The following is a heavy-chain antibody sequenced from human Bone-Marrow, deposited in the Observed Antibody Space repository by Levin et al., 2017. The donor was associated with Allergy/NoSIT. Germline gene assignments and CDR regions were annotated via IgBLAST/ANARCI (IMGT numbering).Heavy chain of an antibody. D-gene: IGHD2-2*02. CDR1: GGSISSGDYY. J-gene: IGHJ2*01. Sequence: SETLSLTCTVSGGSISSGDYYWSWIRQPPGKGLEWIGYIYYSGSTYYNPSLKSRVTISVDTSKNQFSLKLSSVTAADTAVYYCARADSTVEFPIRGPTGYFDLWGRGTLVTVSS. CDR3: ARADSTVEFPIRGPTGYFDL. V-gene: IGHV4-30-4*01. CDR2: IYYSGST.